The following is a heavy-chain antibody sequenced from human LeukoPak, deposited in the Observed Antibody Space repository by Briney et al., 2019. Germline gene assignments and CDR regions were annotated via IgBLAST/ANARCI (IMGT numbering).Heavy chain of an antibody. CDR3: GRNLGSGSDH. D-gene: IGHD3-10*01. V-gene: IGHV4-59*02. CDR1: GASVSSDY. J-gene: IGHJ4*02. Sequence: TETLSLTCSVSGASVSSDYWNWIRQSPGRGLEWIGYTHYRGDINYNPSLKSRPTMSVDASSNQVSLKLSSVTAADAAVHYCGRNLGSGSDHWGQGTLVTVSS. CDR2: THYRGDI.